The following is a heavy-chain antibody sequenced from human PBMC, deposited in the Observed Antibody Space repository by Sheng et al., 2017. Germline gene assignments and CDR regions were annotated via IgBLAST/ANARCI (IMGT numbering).Heavy chain of an antibody. CDR2: SYHSGTT. Sequence: QVQLQEWGAGLVEAFGDPVPHMRCLWWVLQRLLLELDSPVPRKGLEWIGESYHSGTTNYNPVPQSRVTTXVDKSKNQFSLKLTSVTAADTAIYYCARGDLTSITLFGVVHFDYWGQGILVTVSS. CDR3: ARGDLTSITLFGVVHFDY. V-gene: IGHV4-34*01. J-gene: IGHJ4*02. CDR1: WVLQRLL. D-gene: IGHD3-3*01.